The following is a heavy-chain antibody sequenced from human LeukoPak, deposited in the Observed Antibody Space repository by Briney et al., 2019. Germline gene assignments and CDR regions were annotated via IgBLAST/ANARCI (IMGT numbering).Heavy chain of an antibody. CDR2: INPNSGGT. D-gene: IGHD3-10*01. CDR3: ARERITMVRGVSRKNWFDP. V-gene: IGHV1-2*02. Sequence: ASVKVSCKASGYTFTGYYMHWVRQAPGQGLEWMGWINPNSGGTNYAQKFQGRVTMTRDTSISTAYMELSRLRSDDTAVYYCARERITMVRGVSRKNWFDPWGQGTLVTVSS. CDR1: GYTFTGYY. J-gene: IGHJ5*02.